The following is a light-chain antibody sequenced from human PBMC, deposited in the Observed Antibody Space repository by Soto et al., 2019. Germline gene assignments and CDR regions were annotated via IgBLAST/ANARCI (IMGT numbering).Light chain of an antibody. CDR1: SSNIGNNY. Sequence: QSVLTQPPSGSAAPGQNVTIYGAGSSSNIGNNYVSWYQQLPGTAPKLLIYENNKRPSGIPDRFSGSKSGTSATLGITGLQSGDEAGYYCVTWDSSLSAGVFGGGTKLTVL. V-gene: IGLV1-51*02. CDR3: VTWDSSLSAGV. CDR2: ENN. J-gene: IGLJ2*01.